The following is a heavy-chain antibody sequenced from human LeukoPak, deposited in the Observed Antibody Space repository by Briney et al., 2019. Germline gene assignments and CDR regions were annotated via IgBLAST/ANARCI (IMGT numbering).Heavy chain of an antibody. CDR1: GIPLRSHD. Sequence: GGSLRLSCSASGIPLRSHDLSWVRQAPGKGLEWVAATSGSGVNSYYADSVRGRFTISRDNSQNTLYLQMDSLRAEDTALYYCAKEYSGYDFDYWGQGTLVTVSS. D-gene: IGHD5-12*01. CDR3: AKEYSGYDFDY. CDR2: TSGSGVNS. J-gene: IGHJ4*02. V-gene: IGHV3-23*01.